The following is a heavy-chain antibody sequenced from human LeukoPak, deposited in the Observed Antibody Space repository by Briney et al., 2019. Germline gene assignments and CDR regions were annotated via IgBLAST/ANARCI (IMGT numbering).Heavy chain of an antibody. CDR2: INHSGST. J-gene: IGHJ2*01. CDR3: ARGLQIYSSSWYPYYFDL. V-gene: IGHV4-34*01. D-gene: IGHD6-13*01. Sequence: SETLSLTCAVYGGSFSGYYWSWIRQPPGKGLEWIGEINHSGSTNYNPSLKGRVTISVDTSKNQFSLKLSSVTAADTAVYYCARGLQIYSSSWYPYYFDLWGRGTLVTVSS. CDR1: GGSFSGYY.